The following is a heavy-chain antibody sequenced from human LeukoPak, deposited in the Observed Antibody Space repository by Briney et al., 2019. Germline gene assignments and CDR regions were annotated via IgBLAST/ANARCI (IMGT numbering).Heavy chain of an antibody. CDR2: IIPIFGTA. D-gene: IGHD2-2*01. Sequence: ASVKVSCKASGGTFSSYAISWVRQAPGQGLEWMGGIIPIFGTANYAQEFQGRVTITADESTSTAYMEPSSLRSEDTAVYYCARAEDSSHCSSTSCYGVWFDPWGQGTLVTVSS. V-gene: IGHV1-69*13. CDR1: GGTFSSYA. CDR3: ARAEDSSHCSSTSCYGVWFDP. J-gene: IGHJ5*02.